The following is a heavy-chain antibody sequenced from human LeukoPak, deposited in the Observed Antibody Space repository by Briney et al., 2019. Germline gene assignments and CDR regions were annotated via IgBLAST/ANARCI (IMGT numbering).Heavy chain of an antibody. CDR3: ARDSSELGGAFDI. V-gene: IGHV4-39*07. J-gene: IGHJ3*02. Sequence: KPSETLSLTCTVSGGSISSSSYYWGWIRQPPGKGLEWIGSIYYSGSTYYNPSLKSRVTISVDRSKNQFSLKLSSVTAADTAVYYCARDSSELGGAFDIWGQGTMVTISS. D-gene: IGHD3-22*01. CDR2: IYYSGST. CDR1: GGSISSSSYY.